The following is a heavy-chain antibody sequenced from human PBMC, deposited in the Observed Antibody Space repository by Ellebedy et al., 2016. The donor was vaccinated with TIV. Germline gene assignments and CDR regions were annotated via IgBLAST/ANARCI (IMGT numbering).Heavy chain of an antibody. Sequence: GESLKISCEASGFTFRSYDMHWVRLAPGKGLEWVALISYDANNQYYADSVKGRFTISRDNSKNTLYLQMNSLRPEDTGVYYCAKVPVGYCTTPPCFNLDYWGQGTLVTVSS. CDR1: GFTFRSYD. D-gene: IGHD2-8*01. CDR2: ISYDANNQ. CDR3: AKVPVGYCTTPPCFNLDY. V-gene: IGHV3-30*18. J-gene: IGHJ4*02.